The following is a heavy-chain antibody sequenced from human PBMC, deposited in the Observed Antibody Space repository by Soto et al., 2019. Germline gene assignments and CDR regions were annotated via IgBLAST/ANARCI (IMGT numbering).Heavy chain of an antibody. J-gene: IGHJ6*02. CDR2: IYHSGST. CDR1: GGSISSSNW. D-gene: IGHD1-26*01. CDR3: ARVSGSYYYGMDV. Sequence: QVQLQESGPGLVKPSGTLSLTCVVSGGSISSSNWWSWVRQPPGKGLEWIGEIYHSGSTNYNPSLTSRVTISVDKSTHQFSLKLSSVTAADTAVYYCARVSGSYYYGMDVWGQGTTVTVSS. V-gene: IGHV4-4*02.